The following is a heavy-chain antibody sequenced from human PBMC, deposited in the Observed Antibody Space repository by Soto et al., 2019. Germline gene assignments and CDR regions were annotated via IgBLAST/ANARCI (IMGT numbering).Heavy chain of an antibody. V-gene: IGHV1-69*08. D-gene: IGHD1-20*01. CDR2: VVPKIGSR. CDR3: ARGGRENNWHDGNFDS. Sequence: QVQLVQSGAEVKKPGSSVRVSCKASGGTFSSYTINWVRQAPGQGLEWMGRVVPKIGSRNFVRKVQGRRTLTADKSTRTAYRELSSLRSEDTAVYYCARGGRENNWHDGNFDSWGQGTRVTVSS. J-gene: IGHJ4*02. CDR1: GGTFSSYT.